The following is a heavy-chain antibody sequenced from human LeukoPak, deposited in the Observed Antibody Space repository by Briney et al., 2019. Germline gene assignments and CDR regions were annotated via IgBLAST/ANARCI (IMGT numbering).Heavy chain of an antibody. Sequence: SETLSLTCTVSGGSISSSSYYWGWIRQPPGKGLEWIGSFYYSGSTYYNPSLKSRVTISVDTSKNQFSLKLSSVTAADTAVYYCASRDLTDTYYYDSSGYYQGFDYWGQGTLVTVSS. V-gene: IGHV4-39*07. J-gene: IGHJ4*02. D-gene: IGHD3-22*01. CDR3: ASRDLTDTYYYDSSGYYQGFDY. CDR1: GGSISSSSYY. CDR2: FYYSGST.